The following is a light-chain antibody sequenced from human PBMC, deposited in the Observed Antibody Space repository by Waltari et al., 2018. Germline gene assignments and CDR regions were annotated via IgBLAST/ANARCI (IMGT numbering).Light chain of an antibody. V-gene: IGLV2-14*01. CDR1: SSDIAGSNY. CDR2: EVS. J-gene: IGLJ2*01. Sequence: QSALTQPASVSGSPGQSITISCTGTSSDIAGSNYVSWYQQHPGKAPKLMIYEVSNRPSGVSNRFSGSKSGNTASLTISGLQAEDEADYYCSSYTTSSTLEGVFGGGTKLTVL. CDR3: SSYTTSSTLEGV.